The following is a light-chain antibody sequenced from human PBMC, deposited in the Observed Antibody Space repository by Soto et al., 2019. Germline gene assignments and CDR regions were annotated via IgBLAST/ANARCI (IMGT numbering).Light chain of an antibody. CDR2: KAS. V-gene: IGKV1-5*03. CDR3: QQYHTYSWT. J-gene: IGKJ1*01. CDR1: QTISSW. Sequence: DIQMTQSPSTLSGYVGDRVTITCRASQTISSWLAWYQQKPGKAPKLLIYKASTLKSGVPSRFSGSGSGAEFTLTISSLQPDDFATYYCQQYHTYSWTFGQGTKVDIK.